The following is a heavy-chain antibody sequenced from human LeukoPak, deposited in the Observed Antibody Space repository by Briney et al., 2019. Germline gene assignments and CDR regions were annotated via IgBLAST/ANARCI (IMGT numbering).Heavy chain of an antibody. CDR1: GYTFTGYY. CDR2: INPNNGGT. Sequence: ASVKVSXKASGYTFTGYYMHWVRQAPGQGLEWMGWINPNNGGTNYAQKFQGRVTMTRDTSISTAYMELSRLRSDDTAVYYCARAFFDSSGWEYWGQGTLVTVSS. J-gene: IGHJ4*02. CDR3: ARAFFDSSGWEY. D-gene: IGHD6-19*01. V-gene: IGHV1-2*02.